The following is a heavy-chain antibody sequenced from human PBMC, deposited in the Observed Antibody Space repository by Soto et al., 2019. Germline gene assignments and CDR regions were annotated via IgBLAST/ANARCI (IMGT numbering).Heavy chain of an antibody. CDR2: ITWNSRVL. D-gene: IGHD3-3*01. V-gene: IGHV3-9*01. CDR3: AKGRYDFWSPYYFDS. J-gene: IGHJ4*02. CDR1: GFTFRTYT. Sequence: EVQLVESGGGLVKPGGSLRLSCISSGFTFRTYTMNWVRQAPGKGLEWVSGITWNSRVLAYADSVKGRFTISRDNARNSLYLQMDSLRDEDTALYYCAKGRYDFWSPYYFDSWGQGTLVTVSS.